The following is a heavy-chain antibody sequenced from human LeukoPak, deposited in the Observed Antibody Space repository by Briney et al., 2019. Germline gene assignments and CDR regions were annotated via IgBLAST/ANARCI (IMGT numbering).Heavy chain of an antibody. D-gene: IGHD3-22*01. CDR3: ARMGSYYDSSGYPYDALDI. Sequence: ASVKVSCKASGYTFTGYYMHWVRRAPGQGLEWMGWMNPNSGSTDYARKFQGRVTMTRNTSISTAYMELSSLRSEDTAVYYCARMGSYYDSSGYPYDALDIWGQGTLVTVSS. CDR1: GYTFTGYY. CDR2: MNPNSGST. J-gene: IGHJ3*02. V-gene: IGHV1-8*02.